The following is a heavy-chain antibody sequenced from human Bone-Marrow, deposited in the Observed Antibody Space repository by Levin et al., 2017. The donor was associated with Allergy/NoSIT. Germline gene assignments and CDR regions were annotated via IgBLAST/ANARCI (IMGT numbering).Heavy chain of an antibody. CDR2: INNDGSTT. D-gene: IGHD2-15*01. Sequence: GESLKISCAASGFTFINYWMHWVRQAPGMGLVWVSRINNDGSTTNYADSVKGRFTISGDNAKNTLYLEMNSLRAEDTAVYYCVRGERDCNGGSCFLDYWGQGALVTVSS. J-gene: IGHJ4*02. V-gene: IGHV3-74*01. CDR3: VRGERDCNGGSCFLDY. CDR1: GFTFINYW.